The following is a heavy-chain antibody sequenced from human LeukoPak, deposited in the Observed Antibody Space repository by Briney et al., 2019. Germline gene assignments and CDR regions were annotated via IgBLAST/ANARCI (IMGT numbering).Heavy chain of an antibody. CDR2: ISAYNGHT. CDR3: AREHVYHDSSGYYPRFDS. J-gene: IGHJ4*02. V-gene: IGHV1-18*01. D-gene: IGHD3-22*01. CDR1: GYTFTSCG. Sequence: ASVKVSCKSSGYTFTSCGISWVRQAPVQGLEWMGWISAYNGHTFYAQKLQGRVTMSTDTSTSTAYMELRSLRSDDTAVYYCAREHVYHDSSGYYPRFDSWGQGTLVTVSS.